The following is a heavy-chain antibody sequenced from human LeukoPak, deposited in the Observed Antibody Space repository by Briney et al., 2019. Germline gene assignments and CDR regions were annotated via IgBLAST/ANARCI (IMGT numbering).Heavy chain of an antibody. V-gene: IGHV6-1*01. CDR2: TYYRSKWYS. J-gene: IGHJ6*02. CDR3: ARDLYGMDV. Sequence: SQTLSLTCVISGDSVSSNSAAWNWIRQSPLRGLEWLGRTYYRSKWYSEYAVSVKSRITINPDTSKNQFSLQLSSVTPEDTAVYYCARDLYGMDVWGQGTTVTVSS. CDR1: GDSVSSNSAA.